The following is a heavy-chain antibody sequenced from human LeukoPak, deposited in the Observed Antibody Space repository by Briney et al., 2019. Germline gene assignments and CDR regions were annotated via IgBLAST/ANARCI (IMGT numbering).Heavy chain of an antibody. Sequence: GESLKISCKGSGYNLTNYWIGWVRQMPGKGLEWVGMIYPDDSDTRYSPSFQGQVTISADKSINTACLQWGSLKASDTAMYYCARQGSYSSSWYNIDYWGQGTPVTVSS. J-gene: IGHJ4*02. CDR1: GYNLTNYW. CDR2: IYPDDSDT. CDR3: ARQGSYSSSWYNIDY. V-gene: IGHV5-51*01. D-gene: IGHD6-13*01.